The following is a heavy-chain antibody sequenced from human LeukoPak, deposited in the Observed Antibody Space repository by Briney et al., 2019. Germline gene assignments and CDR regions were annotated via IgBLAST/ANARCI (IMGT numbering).Heavy chain of an antibody. CDR3: ARLKGRYYDDESYFDY. D-gene: IGHD3-22*01. J-gene: IGHJ4*02. V-gene: IGHV3-64*01. CDR1: GFTFSSYA. Sequence: GGSLRLSCAASGFTFSSYAMHWVRQAPGKGLEYVSAIRSNGGSAYYANSVNGRFTISIDNSKNTLFFQLDSLKAEDMAVYYCARLKGRYYDDESYFDYWGQGTLVTVS. CDR2: IRSNGGSA.